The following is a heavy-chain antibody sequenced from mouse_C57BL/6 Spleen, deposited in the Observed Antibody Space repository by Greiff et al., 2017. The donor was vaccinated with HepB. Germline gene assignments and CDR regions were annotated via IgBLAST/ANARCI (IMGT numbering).Heavy chain of an antibody. CDR2: IDPSDSYT. CDR3: ARYTVSSMDY. D-gene: IGHD1-1*01. CDR1: GYTFTSYW. V-gene: IGHV1-59*01. Sequence: VQLQQPGAELVRPGTSVKLSCKASGYTFTSYWMHWVKQRAGQGLEWIGVIDPSDSYTNYNQKFKGKATLTVDTSSSTAYMQRSSLTSEDSAVYYCARYTVSSMDYWGQGTSVTVSS. J-gene: IGHJ4*01.